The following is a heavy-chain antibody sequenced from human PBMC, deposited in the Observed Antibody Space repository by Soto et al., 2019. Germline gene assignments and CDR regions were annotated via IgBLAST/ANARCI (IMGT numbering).Heavy chain of an antibody. J-gene: IGHJ4*02. CDR3: ARGRYTSSLSYFDY. D-gene: IGHD6-6*01. Sequence: TSETLSLTCTVSGGSMGSDGYYWGWIRQHPGKGLEWIGYNYYSGSTYYNPSLKSRVTISLETSKNQFSLKLSSVTAADTAVYYCARGRYTSSLSYFDYWGQGTLVTVSS. V-gene: IGHV4-31*03. CDR2: NYYSGST. CDR1: GGSMGSDGYY.